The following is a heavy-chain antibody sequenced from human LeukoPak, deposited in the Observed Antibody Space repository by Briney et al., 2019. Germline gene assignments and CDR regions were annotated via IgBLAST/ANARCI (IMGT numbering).Heavy chain of an antibody. CDR2: LYTAGPT. D-gene: IGHD3-10*01. CDR1: GFSVSTFY. CDR3: ARGGPSVLWSKSFDY. V-gene: IGHV3-66*01. Sequence: PGGSLRLSCAASGFSVSTFYMSWVRQAPGKGLEWVSVLYTAGPTYYADSVQGRFTISRDNSKNTLFLQMDNLRADDTATYYCARGGPSVLWSKSFDYWGQGALVTVSS. J-gene: IGHJ4*02.